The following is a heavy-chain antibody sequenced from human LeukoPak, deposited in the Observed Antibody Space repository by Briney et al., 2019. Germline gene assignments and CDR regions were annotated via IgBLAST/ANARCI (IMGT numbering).Heavy chain of an antibody. CDR3: ARDGGSSGWHAFDI. CDR2: IYYSGST. D-gene: IGHD6-19*01. J-gene: IGHJ3*02. Sequence: SETLSLTCTVSGGSISSYYWSWIRQPPGKGPEWIGYIYYSGSTNYNPSLKSRVTISVDTSKNQFSLKLSSVTAADTAVYYCARDGGSSGWHAFDIWGQGTMVTVSS. CDR1: GGSISSYY. V-gene: IGHV4-59*01.